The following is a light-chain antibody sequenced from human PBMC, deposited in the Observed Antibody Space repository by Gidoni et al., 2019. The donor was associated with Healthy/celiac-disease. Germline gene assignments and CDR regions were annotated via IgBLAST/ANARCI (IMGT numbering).Light chain of an antibody. CDR3: QQYDNLPLT. J-gene: IGKJ4*01. CDR1: QDISIY. CDR2: DAS. V-gene: IGKV1-33*01. Sequence: MTQSPSSLSASVGDRVTITCQASQDISIYLNWYQQKPGKPPKLLIYDASNLETGVPSRFSGSGSGTDFTFTISRLQPEDIATYYCQQYDNLPLTFGGGTKVEIK.